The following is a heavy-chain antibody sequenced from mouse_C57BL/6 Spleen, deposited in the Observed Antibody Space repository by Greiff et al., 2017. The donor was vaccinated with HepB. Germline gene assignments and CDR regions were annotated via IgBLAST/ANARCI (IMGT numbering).Heavy chain of an antibody. Sequence: VQLQQSGAELVRPGASVKLSCTASGFNIKDDYMHWVKQRPEQGLEWIGWIDPENGDTEYASKFQGKATITADTSSNTAYLQLSSLTSEDTAVYYCTTEGQLRLGYVDYWGQGTTLTVSS. CDR2: IDPENGDT. CDR1: GFNIKDDY. D-gene: IGHD3-2*02. V-gene: IGHV14-4*01. J-gene: IGHJ2*01. CDR3: TTEGQLRLGYVDY.